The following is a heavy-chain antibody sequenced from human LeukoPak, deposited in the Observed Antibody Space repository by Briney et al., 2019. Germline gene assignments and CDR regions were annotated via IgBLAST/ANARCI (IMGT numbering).Heavy chain of an antibody. D-gene: IGHD1-20*01. J-gene: IGHJ4*02. CDR2: INHSGST. Sequence: SETLSLTCAVYGGSFSGYYWSWIRQPPGKGLEWIGEINHSGSTNYNPSLKSRGTISVDTSKNQFSLKLSSVTAADTAVYYCARLKYPNWIGIFDYWGQGTLVTVSS. CDR3: ARLKYPNWIGIFDY. CDR1: GGSFSGYY. V-gene: IGHV4-34*01.